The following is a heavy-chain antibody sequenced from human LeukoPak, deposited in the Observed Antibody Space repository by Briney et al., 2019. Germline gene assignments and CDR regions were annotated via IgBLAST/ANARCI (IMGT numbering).Heavy chain of an antibody. D-gene: IGHD2-15*01. Sequence: GGSQRLSCAASGFTFSTYAMSWVRQAPGKGLEWVSFISGSGDNTNYADSVKGRFTISRDNSKNTLYLKMNSLRADDTAVYYCVKGFGGKCYCPDSWGQGTLVTVSS. CDR2: ISGSGDNT. CDR3: VKGFGGKCYCPDS. CDR1: GFTFSTYA. J-gene: IGHJ4*02. V-gene: IGHV3-23*01.